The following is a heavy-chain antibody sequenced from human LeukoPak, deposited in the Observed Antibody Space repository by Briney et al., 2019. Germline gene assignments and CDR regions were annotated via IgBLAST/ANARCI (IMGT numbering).Heavy chain of an antibody. CDR2: IIPIFGTA. Sequence: SVKVSCKVSGGTFSSYAISWVRQAPGQGLEWMGGIIPIFGTANYAQKFQGRVTITADTSTTTAYMELSSLRPDDTAVYYCARDYYYDSSGYSPFDFWGQGTLVTVSS. J-gene: IGHJ4*02. V-gene: IGHV1-69*06. CDR3: ARDYYYDSSGYSPFDF. CDR1: GGTFSSYA. D-gene: IGHD3-22*01.